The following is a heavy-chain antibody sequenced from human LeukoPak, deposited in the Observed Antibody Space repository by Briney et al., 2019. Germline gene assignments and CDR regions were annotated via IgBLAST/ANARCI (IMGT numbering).Heavy chain of an antibody. D-gene: IGHD4-23*01. CDR2: ISSSSSYI. J-gene: IGHJ4*02. Sequence: GGSLRLSCAASGFTLSSYSMNWVRHAPGKGLEWVSSISSSSSYIYYADSVKGGFPISRDNAKNSLYLKMNSLRAEDTAVYYCARVTGDSRGNSADYWGQGTLVTVSS. V-gene: IGHV3-21*01. CDR3: ARVTGDSRGNSADY. CDR1: GFTLSSYS.